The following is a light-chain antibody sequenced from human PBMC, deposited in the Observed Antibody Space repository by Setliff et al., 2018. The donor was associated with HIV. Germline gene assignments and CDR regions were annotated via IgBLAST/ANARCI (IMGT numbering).Light chain of an antibody. CDR2: KAS. CDR3: QQYGTHWT. V-gene: IGKV1-5*03. Sequence: DIQMTQSPSTLSASVGDRVTITCRASQSVSMWLAWYQQRPGGAPKLLIYKASTLESGVPSRFSGSGSGTEFTLTISSLQADDFATYYCQQYGTHWTFGPGTKVDIK. J-gene: IGKJ1*01. CDR1: QSVSMW.